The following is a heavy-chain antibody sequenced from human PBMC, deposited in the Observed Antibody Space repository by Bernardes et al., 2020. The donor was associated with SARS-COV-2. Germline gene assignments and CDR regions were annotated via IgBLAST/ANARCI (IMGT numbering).Heavy chain of an antibody. CDR3: ARDYGDYHFEY. CDR2: ISSGSDTI. Sequence: VGSLRLSCAASGFTFSSYSMDWVRQAPGKGLEWVSYISSGSDTIYYADSVKGRFTISRDDAQKSLYLQMNSLRAEDTAVYYCARDYGDYHFEYWGQGTPVSVSS. CDR1: GFTFSSYS. D-gene: IGHD4-17*01. V-gene: IGHV3-48*04. J-gene: IGHJ4*02.